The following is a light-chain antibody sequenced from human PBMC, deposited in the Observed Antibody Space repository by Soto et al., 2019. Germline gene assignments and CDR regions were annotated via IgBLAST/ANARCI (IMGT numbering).Light chain of an antibody. CDR2: YDD. J-gene: IGLJ2*01. Sequence: QSVLTQPPSVSEAPRKRVTISCSGSISNIGNNAVNWYQKLPGKAPKLLIYYDDLLPSGVSDRFSGSKSGTSASLAISGLQSEDEADYYCAAWDDSLNGLVFGGGTKVTVL. CDR1: ISNIGNNA. V-gene: IGLV1-36*01. CDR3: AAWDDSLNGLV.